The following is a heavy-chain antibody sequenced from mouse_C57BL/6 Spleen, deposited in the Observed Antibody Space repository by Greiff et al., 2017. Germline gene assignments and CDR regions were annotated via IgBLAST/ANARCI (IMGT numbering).Heavy chain of an antibody. CDR3: AREGGYYFDY. Sequence: EVQRVESGPGTVKPSQSLSLTCTVTGYSITSGYDWHWIRHFPGNKLEWMGYISYSGSTNYNPSLKSRISITHDTSKNHFFLKLNSVTTEDTATDYCAREGGYYFDYWGQGTTLTVSS. J-gene: IGHJ2*01. V-gene: IGHV3-1*01. D-gene: IGHD1-1*02. CDR1: GYSITSGYD. CDR2: ISYSGST.